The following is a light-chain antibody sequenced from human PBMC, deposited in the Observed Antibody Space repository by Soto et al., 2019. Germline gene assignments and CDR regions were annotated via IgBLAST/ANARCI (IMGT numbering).Light chain of an antibody. V-gene: IGLV3-21*02. CDR1: NIGGKS. CDR3: QVWDNNYDHYV. J-gene: IGLJ1*01. CDR2: DDG. Sequence: SYELTHPPSVSVAPGQTSRITCGVNNIGGKSLHWYQQKPGQAPVLVVYDDGDRPSGIPERFSGSNSGNTATLTISRVEAGDEADYYCQVWDNNYDHYVFGTGTKVTVL.